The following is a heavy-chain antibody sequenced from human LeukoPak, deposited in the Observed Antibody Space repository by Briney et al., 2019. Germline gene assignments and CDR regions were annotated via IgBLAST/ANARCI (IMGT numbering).Heavy chain of an antibody. Sequence: GASLSVSFMPSVYTFTNYDSNWVGQAAGQGLEWMAWMNPNRGNTVYAQKFQGRVTITRTTSISTAYLELSSLRSEDTAVYYCARGRQQWLVRGSWFDPWGQGTLVTVSS. V-gene: IGHV1-8*03. CDR2: MNPNRGNT. D-gene: IGHD6-19*01. J-gene: IGHJ5*02. CDR1: VYTFTNYD. CDR3: ARGRQQWLVRGSWFDP.